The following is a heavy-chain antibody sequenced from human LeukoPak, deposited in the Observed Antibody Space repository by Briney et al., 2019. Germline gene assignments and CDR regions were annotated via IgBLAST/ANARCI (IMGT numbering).Heavy chain of an antibody. CDR3: ARGRGYSYGYYYYYYMDV. D-gene: IGHD5-18*01. V-gene: IGHV4-39*07. CDR1: GGSISSSSYY. CDR2: IYYSGST. Sequence: PSETLSLTCTVSGGSISSSSYYWGWIRQPPGKGLEWIGSIYYSGSTYYNPPLKSRVTISVDTSKNQFSRKLSSVTAADTAVYYCARGRGYSYGYYYYYYMDVWGKGTTVTVSS. J-gene: IGHJ6*03.